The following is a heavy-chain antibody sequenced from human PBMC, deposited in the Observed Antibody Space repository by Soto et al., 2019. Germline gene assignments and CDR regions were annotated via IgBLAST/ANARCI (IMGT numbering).Heavy chain of an antibody. CDR1: GFSLNSDEVG. D-gene: IGHD3-16*01. Sequence: SGPTLVNPTQTLTLTCTFSGFSLNSDEVGVGWIRQPPGGALEWLALVYWNGDKRYSPSLQTRLTITKDTSKNQVVLTMTDMDPVDTGTYFCARRPFLQFQQRNWFDPWGPGTLVTVSS. J-gene: IGHJ5*02. CDR3: ARRPFLQFQQRNWFDP. V-gene: IGHV2-5*01. CDR2: VYWNGDK.